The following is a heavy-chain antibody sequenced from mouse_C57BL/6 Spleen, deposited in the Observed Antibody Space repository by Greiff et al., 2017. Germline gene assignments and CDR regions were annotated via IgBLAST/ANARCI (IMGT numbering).Heavy chain of an antibody. CDR3: ARYQDDYDGDWYFDV. CDR1: GFTFSSYA. CDR2: ISAGGSYT. J-gene: IGHJ1*03. V-gene: IGHV5-4*03. D-gene: IGHD2-4*01. Sequence: EVMLVESGGGLVKPGGSLKLSCAASGFTFSSYAMSWVRQTPEKRLEWVATISAGGSYTYYPANVKGRFTISRDNAKNNLYLQMSHLKSEDTAMYYCARYQDDYDGDWYFDVWGTGTTVTVSS.